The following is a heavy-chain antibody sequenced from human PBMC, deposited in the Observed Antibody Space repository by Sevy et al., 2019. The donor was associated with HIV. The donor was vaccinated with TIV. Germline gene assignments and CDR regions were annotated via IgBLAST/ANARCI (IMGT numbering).Heavy chain of an antibody. CDR3: ARLMSGGGDCYYFDF. D-gene: IGHD2-21*02. CDR1: GGNFRTFI. V-gene: IGHV1-69*13. Sequence: ASVRVSCKTSGGNFRTFIITWVRQAPGQGLEWMGGIITIFPTANYAQRFQGRVTITADESTSTAYMEMSNLRSDDTAVYYCARLMSGGGDCYYFDFWGQGTLVTVSS. J-gene: IGHJ4*02. CDR2: IITIFPTA.